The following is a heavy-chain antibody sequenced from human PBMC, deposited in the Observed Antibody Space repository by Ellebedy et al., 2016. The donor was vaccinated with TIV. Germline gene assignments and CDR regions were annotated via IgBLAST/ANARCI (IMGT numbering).Heavy chain of an antibody. J-gene: IGHJ4*02. Sequence: GGSLRLXCVGSGFTFNNYAMSWVRQAPGKGLEWVAGISASGQSTYYADSVKGRFTVSRDNGDNTLFLEMSSLRVDDTGVYYCAKESFSFGRAMSGGSGGSDYWGQGTLVTVSS. CDR1: GFTFNNYA. CDR3: AKESFSFGRAMSGGSGGSDY. D-gene: IGHD3-16*01. V-gene: IGHV3-23*01. CDR2: ISASGQST.